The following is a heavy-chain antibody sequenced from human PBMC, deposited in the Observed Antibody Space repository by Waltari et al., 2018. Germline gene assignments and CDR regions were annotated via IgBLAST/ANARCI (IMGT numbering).Heavy chain of an antibody. V-gene: IGHV3-33*01. J-gene: IGHJ6*02. D-gene: IGHD6-13*01. CDR3: ARDLYSSSQGGVFTYYGMDV. CDR1: GFTFSSYG. CDR2: IWYDGSNK. Sequence: AASGFTFSSYGMHWVRQAPGKGLEWVAVIWYDGSNKYYADSVKGRFTISRDNSKNTLYLQMNSLRAEDTAVYYCARDLYSSSQGGVFTYYGMDVWGQGTTVTVSS.